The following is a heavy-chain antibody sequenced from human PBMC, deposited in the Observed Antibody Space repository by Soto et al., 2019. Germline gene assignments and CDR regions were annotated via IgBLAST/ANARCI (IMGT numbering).Heavy chain of an antibody. CDR1: GGTFSSYA. J-gene: IGHJ5*02. D-gene: IGHD5-12*01. CDR3: ARTLATTHWWFDP. Sequence: ASVKVSCKASGGTFSSYAISWVRQAPGQGLEWMGGIIPIFGTANYAQKFQGRVTITADESTSTAYMELSSLRSEDTAVYYCARTLATTHWWFDPWGQGTLVTVSS. V-gene: IGHV1-69*13. CDR2: IIPIFGTA.